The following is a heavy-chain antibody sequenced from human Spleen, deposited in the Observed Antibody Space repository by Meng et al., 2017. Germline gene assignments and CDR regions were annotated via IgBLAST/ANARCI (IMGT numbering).Heavy chain of an antibody. D-gene: IGHD1-14*01. CDR3: ARGQTTFEY. V-gene: IGHV3-21*01. CDR2: ISSSSSYI. CDR1: GFTFSSYA. J-gene: IGHJ4*02. Sequence: GESLKISCAASGFTFSSYAMSWVRQAPGKGLEWVSSISSSSSYIYYADSVKGRFTISRDNAKNSLYLQMNSLRAEDTAVYYCARGQTTFEYWGQGTLVTVSS.